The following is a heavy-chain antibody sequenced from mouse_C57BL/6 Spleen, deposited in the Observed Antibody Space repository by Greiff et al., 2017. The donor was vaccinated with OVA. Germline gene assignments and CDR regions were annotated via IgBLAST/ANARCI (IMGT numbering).Heavy chain of an antibody. Sequence: VQLQESGPELVKPGASVKISCKASGYAFSSSWMNWVKQRPGKGLEWIGRIYPGDGDTNYNGKFKGKATLTADKSSSTAYMQLSSLTSEDSAVYFCARLITTVVPYFDYWGQGTTLTVSS. CDR3: ARLITTVVPYFDY. D-gene: IGHD1-1*01. J-gene: IGHJ2*01. V-gene: IGHV1-82*01. CDR1: GYAFSSSW. CDR2: IYPGDGDT.